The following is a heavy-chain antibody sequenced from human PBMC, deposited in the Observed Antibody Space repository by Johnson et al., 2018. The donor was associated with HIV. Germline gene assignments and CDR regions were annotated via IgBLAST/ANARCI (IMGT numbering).Heavy chain of an antibody. CDR1: AFTFSSYW. V-gene: IGHV3-7*05. Sequence: VQLVESGGGLVQPGGSLRLSCAASAFTFSSYWMSWVRQAPGKGLEWVANIKQDGSETYYVDSVKGRFTISRDNAKNSLYLQMNSLRAEDTAVYYCARDRDSIVGVPYAFDIWGQGTMVTVSS. CDR3: ARDRDSIVGVPYAFDI. J-gene: IGHJ3*02. D-gene: IGHD1-26*01. CDR2: IKQDGSET.